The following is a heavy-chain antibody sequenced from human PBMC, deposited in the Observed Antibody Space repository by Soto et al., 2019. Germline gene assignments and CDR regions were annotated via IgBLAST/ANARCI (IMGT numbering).Heavy chain of an antibody. Sequence: QVQLAQSGAEVKKPGPSVKVSCKASGYTFTSYGISWVRQAPAQGLEWMGWISAYNGNTNYAQKLQGRVTMTTDTSTSTSYMAVRSLRSDDTAVYYCARDRPWLVSPRRQDAFDIWGQGTMVTVSS. J-gene: IGHJ3*02. V-gene: IGHV1-18*01. CDR1: GYTFTSYG. CDR2: ISAYNGNT. CDR3: ARDRPWLVSPRRQDAFDI. D-gene: IGHD6-19*01.